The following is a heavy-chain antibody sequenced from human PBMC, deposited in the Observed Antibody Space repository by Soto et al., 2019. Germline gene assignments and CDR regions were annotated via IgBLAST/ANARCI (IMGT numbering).Heavy chain of an antibody. V-gene: IGHV1-69*08. CDR1: GDTFSTYS. CDR3: TRERSRYDRSGYYRPDY. Sequence: SVKVSCKASGDTFSTYSISWVRQAPGQGLEWLGGIIPILGTPSYAQRFQGRVTITADKSTSTAYMELSSLRSEDTAVYYCTRERSRYDRSGYYRPDYWGQGTLVTVSS. CDR2: IIPILGTP. D-gene: IGHD3-22*01. J-gene: IGHJ4*02.